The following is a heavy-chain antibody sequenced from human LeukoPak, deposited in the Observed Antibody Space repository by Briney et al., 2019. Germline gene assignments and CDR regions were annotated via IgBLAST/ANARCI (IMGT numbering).Heavy chain of an antibody. V-gene: IGHV4-4*02. J-gene: IGHJ4*02. CDR3: AKHRGYAFDS. CDR1: SGSISDGTW. D-gene: IGHD5-12*01. CDR2: IDHSGGT. Sequence: SGTLSLTCAVSSGSISDGTWWTWVRQPPGKGLEWIGQIDHSGGTDYNPSLKSRVTIPLDKSKSQLSLNLRSVTAADTAIYYCAKHRGYAFDSWGQGTLVTVSS.